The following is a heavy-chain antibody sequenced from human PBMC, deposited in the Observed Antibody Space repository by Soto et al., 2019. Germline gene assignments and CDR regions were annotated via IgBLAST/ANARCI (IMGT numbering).Heavy chain of an antibody. Sequence: GSLRLSCAASGFTFSSYSMNWVRQAPGKGLEWVSSISSSNSYIYYADSVKGRFTISRDNAKNSLYLQMNSLRAEDTAVYYCARGDFWSGNDAFDIWGQGTMVTVSS. CDR3: ARGDFWSGNDAFDI. D-gene: IGHD3-3*01. V-gene: IGHV3-21*01. CDR1: GFTFSSYS. J-gene: IGHJ3*02. CDR2: ISSSNSYI.